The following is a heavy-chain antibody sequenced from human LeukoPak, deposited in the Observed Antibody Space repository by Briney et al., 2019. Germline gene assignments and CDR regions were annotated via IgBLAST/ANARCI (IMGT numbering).Heavy chain of an antibody. Sequence: SETLSLTCTVSGGSISSSSYYWDWIRQPPGEGLEWIGTIYYSGDTYYNPSLKSRVTISVDTSKNQFSLKLSSVTAADTAVYYCARRVCSGGSCPFDYWGQGTLVTVSS. V-gene: IGHV4-39*01. CDR3: ARRVCSGGSCPFDY. J-gene: IGHJ4*02. CDR2: IYYSGDT. CDR1: GGSISSSSYY. D-gene: IGHD2-15*01.